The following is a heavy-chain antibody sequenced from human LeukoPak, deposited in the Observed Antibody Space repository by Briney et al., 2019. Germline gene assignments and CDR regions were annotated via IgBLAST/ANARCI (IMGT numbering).Heavy chain of an antibody. CDR3: ARQVVVIGDAFDI. V-gene: IGHV4-59*08. D-gene: IGHD3-22*01. Sequence: PSETLSLTCTVSGGSISSYYWSWIRQPPGKGLEWIGYIYYSGSTNYNPSLKSRVTISVDTSKNQFSLKLSSVTAADTAVYYCARQVVVIGDAFDIWGQGTMVTVSS. CDR2: IYYSGST. J-gene: IGHJ3*02. CDR1: GGSISSYY.